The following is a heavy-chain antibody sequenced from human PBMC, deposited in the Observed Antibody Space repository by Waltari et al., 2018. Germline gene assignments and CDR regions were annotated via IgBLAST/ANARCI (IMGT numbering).Heavy chain of an antibody. J-gene: IGHJ4*02. D-gene: IGHD2-2*01. CDR1: GGSISRRSYY. V-gene: IGHV4-39*01. CDR3: ARQEIVVVPAAMGS. Sequence: QLQLQESGPGLVKPSETLSLTCPVPGGSISRRSYYWGWIRQPPGKGLEWIGSIYYSGSTYYNPSLKSRVTISVDTSKNQFSLKLSSVTAADTAVYYCARQEIVVVPAAMGSWGQGTLVTVSS. CDR2: IYYSGST.